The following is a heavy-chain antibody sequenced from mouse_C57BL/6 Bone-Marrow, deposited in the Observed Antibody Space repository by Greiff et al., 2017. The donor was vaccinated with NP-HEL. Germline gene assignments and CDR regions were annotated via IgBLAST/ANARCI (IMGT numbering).Heavy chain of an antibody. J-gene: IGHJ2*01. V-gene: IGHV1-15*01. CDR2: IDPETGGT. Sequence: QVQLKQSGAELVRPGASVTLSCKASGYTFTDYEMHWVKQTPVHGLEWIGAIDPETGGTAYNQKFKGKAILTADKSSSTAYMELRSLTSEDSAVYYCTIYGDDYWGQGTTLTVSS. CDR3: TIYGDDY. D-gene: IGHD2-13*01. CDR1: GYTFTDYE.